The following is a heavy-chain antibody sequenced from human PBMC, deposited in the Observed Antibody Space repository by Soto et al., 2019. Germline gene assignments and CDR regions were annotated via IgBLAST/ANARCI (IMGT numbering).Heavy chain of an antibody. CDR1: GFALSNYW. V-gene: IGHV3-7*05. CDR2: IKQDGSEK. J-gene: IGHJ4*02. D-gene: IGHD3-16*01. CDR3: ATETSTWGC. Sequence: EVQLVESGGGLVQPGESLRLSCVASGFALSNYWINWVRQAPGKGLEWVTNIKQDGSEKNYVDSVKGRFTFSRDNARNSHYLQMTSLRAEDTAAYYCATETSTWGCWGQGTLVTVSS.